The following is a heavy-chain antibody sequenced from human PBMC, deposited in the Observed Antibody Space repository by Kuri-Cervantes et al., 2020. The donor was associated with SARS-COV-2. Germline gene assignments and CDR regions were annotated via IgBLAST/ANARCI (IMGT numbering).Heavy chain of an antibody. J-gene: IGHJ4*02. V-gene: IGHV3-11*06. Sequence: GESLKISCAASGFIFSDYYMSWIRQAPGKGLEWVSYISSSSTYTNYTDSVRGRFTISRDNAKNVLYLQMNSLRAEDTAVYYCASTIFGVRTFDYWGQGTLVTVSS. CDR3: ASTIFGVRTFDY. CDR2: ISSSSTYT. D-gene: IGHD3-3*01. CDR1: GFIFSDYY.